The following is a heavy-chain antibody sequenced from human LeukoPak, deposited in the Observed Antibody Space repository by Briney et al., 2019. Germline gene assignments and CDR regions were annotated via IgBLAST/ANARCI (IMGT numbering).Heavy chain of an antibody. CDR3: AKDVEKWESLHFFDY. CDR2: ISGSGAST. CDR1: GFTLSTNA. V-gene: IGHV3-23*01. D-gene: IGHD1-26*01. Sequence: PGGSLRLSCLTSGFTLSTNAMSWVRQAPGKGLEWISGISGSGASTYYADSVKGRFTISRDDSRNTLYLQMNSLRGDDTAVYYCAKDVEKWESLHFFDYWGQETLVTVSS. J-gene: IGHJ4*02.